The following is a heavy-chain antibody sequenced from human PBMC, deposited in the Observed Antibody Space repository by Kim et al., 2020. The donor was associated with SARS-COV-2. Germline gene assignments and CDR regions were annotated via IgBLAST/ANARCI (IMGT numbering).Heavy chain of an antibody. CDR1: GGSISSGDNY. D-gene: IGHD1-26*01. Sequence: SETLSLTCTVSGGSISSGDNYWSWIRQHPGKGLEWIRYTYYSGSTYYNPSLKSRVTISVDTSTNQFSLKLSSVSAADTAVYYCAGARSLYSGSYHGALDVWGPGTMVTVSS. CDR2: TYYSGST. V-gene: IGHV4-31*03. J-gene: IGHJ3*01. CDR3: AGARSLYSGSYHGALDV.